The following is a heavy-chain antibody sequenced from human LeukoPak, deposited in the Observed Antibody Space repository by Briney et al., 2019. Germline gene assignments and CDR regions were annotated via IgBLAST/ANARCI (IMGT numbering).Heavy chain of an antibody. CDR3: AKVYGSGDSSPYPFDN. CDR2: ISSTGRNT. D-gene: IGHD3-10*01. CDR1: GFTFSSYA. J-gene: IGHJ4*02. V-gene: IGHV3-23*01. Sequence: PGGSLRLSCTVSGFTFSSYAMSWVRQAPGKGLEWVSAISSTGRNTYHADSVKGRFTISRDNSKNTLFVQMDSLRAEDTAVYYCAKVYGSGDSSPYPFDNWGQGTLVTASS.